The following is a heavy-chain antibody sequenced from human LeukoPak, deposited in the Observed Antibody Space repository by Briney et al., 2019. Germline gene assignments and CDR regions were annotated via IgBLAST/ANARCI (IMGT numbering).Heavy chain of an antibody. Sequence: SETPSLTCAVYGGSFSGYYWSWIRQPPGKGLEWIGEINHSGSANYNPSLKSRVTISVDTSKNQFSLKLRSVTAADTAVYYCARPPYSSSSHYYYYYMDVWGKGTTVTVSS. J-gene: IGHJ6*03. CDR1: GGSFSGYY. CDR2: INHSGSA. D-gene: IGHD6-6*01. CDR3: ARPPYSSSSHYYYYYMDV. V-gene: IGHV4-34*01.